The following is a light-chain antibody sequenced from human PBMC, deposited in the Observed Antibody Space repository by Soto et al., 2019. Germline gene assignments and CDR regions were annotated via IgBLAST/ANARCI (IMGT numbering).Light chain of an antibody. CDR2: KAS. Sequence: DIQMTKSNYTLSGSVGDRVTITCRASQTISSWLAWYQQKPGEAPKLLIYKASSLESGVPSRFSGSGSGTEFTLTISSLQPDDFATYYCQQYNSYPRTFGGGTKVDI. CDR3: QQYNSYPRT. V-gene: IGKV1-5*03. J-gene: IGKJ4*01. CDR1: QTISSW.